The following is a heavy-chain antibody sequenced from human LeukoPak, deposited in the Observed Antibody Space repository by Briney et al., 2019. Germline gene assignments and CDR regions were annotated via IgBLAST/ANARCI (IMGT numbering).Heavy chain of an antibody. V-gene: IGHV3-7*01. CDR2: IKQDGGEK. CDR3: ARGPPLFDP. CDR1: GFTFSYYW. J-gene: IGHJ5*02. Sequence: GGSLRLSCETSGFTFSYYWMSWVRQAPGKGLEWVANIKQDGGEKYYVDSVKGRFTISRDNAKNSLYLQMNSLRAEDTGIYYCARGPPLFDPWGQGTLVAVSS.